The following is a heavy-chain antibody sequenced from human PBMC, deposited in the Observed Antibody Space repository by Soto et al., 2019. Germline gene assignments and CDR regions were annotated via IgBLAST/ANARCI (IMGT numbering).Heavy chain of an antibody. D-gene: IGHD3-3*01. Sequence: GGSLRLSCAASGFTFSSYAMHWVRQAPGKGLEWVAVISYDGSNKYYADSVKGRFTISRDNSKNTLYLQMNSLRAEDTAVYYCARDALFGVVGADAFDIWGQGTMVTVSS. J-gene: IGHJ3*02. V-gene: IGHV3-30-3*01. CDR3: ARDALFGVVGADAFDI. CDR2: ISYDGSNK. CDR1: GFTFSSYA.